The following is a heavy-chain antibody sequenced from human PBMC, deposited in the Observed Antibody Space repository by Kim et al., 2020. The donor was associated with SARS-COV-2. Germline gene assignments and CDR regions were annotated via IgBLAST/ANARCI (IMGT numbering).Heavy chain of an antibody. CDR3: AADDPLYDSSGYYYGSADY. CDR2: IVVGSGNT. Sequence: SVKVSCKASGFTFTSSAMQWVRQARGQRLEWIGWIVVGSGNTNYAQKFQERVTITRDMSTSTAYMELSSLRSEDTAVYYCAADDPLYDSSGYYYGSADYWGQGTLVTVSS. D-gene: IGHD3-22*01. V-gene: IGHV1-58*02. J-gene: IGHJ4*02. CDR1: GFTFTSSA.